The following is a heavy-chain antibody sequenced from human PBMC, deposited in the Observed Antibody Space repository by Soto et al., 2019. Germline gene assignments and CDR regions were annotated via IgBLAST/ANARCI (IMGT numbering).Heavy chain of an antibody. D-gene: IGHD1-20*01. CDR3: ARHSIIHYFEL. CDR2: IYYSGST. V-gene: IGHV4-39*01. J-gene: IGHJ2*01. CDR1: GGSIISSSYY. Sequence: SETLCLTCTVSGGSIISSSYYWGWIRQPPGKGLEWIGSIYYSGSTYYNPSLKSRVTISVDTSKNQFSLKLSSVTAADTAVYYYARHSIIHYFELWGRGTLVTVSS.